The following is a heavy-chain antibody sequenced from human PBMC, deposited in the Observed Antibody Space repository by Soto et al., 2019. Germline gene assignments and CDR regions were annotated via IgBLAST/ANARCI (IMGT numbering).Heavy chain of an antibody. CDR3: ARAWQLNRPQNFDY. J-gene: IGHJ4*02. V-gene: IGHV1-3*01. CDR1: GYTFTSYG. CDR2: INAGNGNT. Sequence: ASVKVSCKASGYTFTSYGISWVRQAPGQRLEWMGWINAGNGNTKYSQKFQGRVTITRDTSASTAYMELSSLRSEDTAVYYCARAWQLNRPQNFDYWGQGTLVTVSS. D-gene: IGHD6-13*01.